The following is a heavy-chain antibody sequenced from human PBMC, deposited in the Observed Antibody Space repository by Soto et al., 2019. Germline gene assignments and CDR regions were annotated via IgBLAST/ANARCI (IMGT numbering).Heavy chain of an antibody. CDR1: GFTFSSYA. J-gene: IGHJ3*02. D-gene: IGHD3-3*01. V-gene: IGHV3-23*01. CDR3: AKENGQVLRFLEWSRLDAFDI. CDR2: ISGSGGST. Sequence: PGGSLRLSCAASGFTFSSYAMSWVRQAPGKGLEWVSAISGSGGSTYYADSVKGRFTISRDNSKNTLYLQMNSLRAEDTAVYYCAKENGQVLRFLEWSRLDAFDIWGQGTMVTVSS.